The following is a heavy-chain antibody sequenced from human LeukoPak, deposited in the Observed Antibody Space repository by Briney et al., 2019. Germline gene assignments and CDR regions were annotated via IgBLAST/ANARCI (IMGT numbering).Heavy chain of an antibody. Sequence: GASVKVSCKASGYTFTSYGISWVRQAPGQGLEWMGWISAYNGNTNYAQKLQGRVTMTTDTSTSTAYMELSSLRSEDTAVYYCARGYCSSTSCYYYYYMDVWGKGTTVTVSS. V-gene: IGHV1-18*01. CDR2: ISAYNGNT. D-gene: IGHD2-2*01. CDR3: ARGYCSSTSCYYYYYMDV. CDR1: GYTFTSYG. J-gene: IGHJ6*03.